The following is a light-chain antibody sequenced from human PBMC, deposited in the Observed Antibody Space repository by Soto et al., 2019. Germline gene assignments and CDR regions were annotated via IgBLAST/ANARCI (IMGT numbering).Light chain of an antibody. CDR3: CSYVGSSTSYV. CDR1: SGDVGNYNL. CDR2: EVN. J-gene: IGLJ1*01. V-gene: IGLV2-23*02. Sequence: QSALTQPASVSGSPGQSITIPCTGTSGDVGNYNLVSWYQQHPGKAPKLMIYEVNKWPSGVSNRFSGSKSGNTASLTISGLQAEDEADYYCCSYVGSSTSYVFGTGTKVTV.